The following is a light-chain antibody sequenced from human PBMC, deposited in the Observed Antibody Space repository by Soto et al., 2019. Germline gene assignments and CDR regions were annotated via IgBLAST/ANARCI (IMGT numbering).Light chain of an antibody. Sequence: QSALTQPASVSGSPGQSITISCTGTSSDVGGYNYVSWYQQHPGKAPKLMIYDVSNRPSGVSNRFSGSKSGNTASLTISGLQAEDEVDYYCSSYTISSTPVFGGGTKLAVL. J-gene: IGLJ2*01. V-gene: IGLV2-14*01. CDR1: SSDVGGYNY. CDR3: SSYTISSTPV. CDR2: DVS.